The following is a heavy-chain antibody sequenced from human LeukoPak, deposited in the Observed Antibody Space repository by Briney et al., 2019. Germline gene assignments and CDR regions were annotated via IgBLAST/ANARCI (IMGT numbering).Heavy chain of an antibody. D-gene: IGHD3-10*01. CDR2: IIPIFGTA. CDR1: GGTFSSYT. Sequence: GASVKVSCKASGGTFSSYTISWVRQAPGQGLEWMGGIIPIFGTANYAQKFQGRVTITADESTSTAYMELSSLRSEDTAVYYCARGPKKLLWFGELFQGPYSLNFDYWGQGTLVTVSS. CDR3: ARGPKKLLWFGELFQGPYSLNFDY. V-gene: IGHV1-69*13. J-gene: IGHJ4*02.